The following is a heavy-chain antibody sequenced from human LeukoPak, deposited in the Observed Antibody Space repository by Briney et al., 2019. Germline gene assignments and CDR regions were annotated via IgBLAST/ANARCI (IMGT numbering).Heavy chain of an antibody. J-gene: IGHJ4*02. Sequence: GGSLRLSCAASGFTFSSYSMNWVRQAPGKGLEWVSYISSSSNTIYYADSVKGRFTISRDNAKNSLYLQMNSLRAEDTAVYYCARDGFWLPEPKGSDYWGQGTLVTVSS. V-gene: IGHV3-48*01. CDR3: ARDGFWLPEPKGSDY. CDR1: GFTFSSYS. D-gene: IGHD1-14*01. CDR2: ISSSSNTI.